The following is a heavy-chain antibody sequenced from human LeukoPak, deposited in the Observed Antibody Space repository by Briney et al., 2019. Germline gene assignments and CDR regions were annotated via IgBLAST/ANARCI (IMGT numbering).Heavy chain of an antibody. J-gene: IGHJ3*02. D-gene: IGHD3-9*01. CDR1: GFTFSDYY. CDR2: ISSSGSTI. V-gene: IGHV3-48*03. Sequence: PGGSLRLSCATSGFTFSDYYMTWVRQAPGKGLEWVSYISSSGSTIYYADSVKGRFTISRDNAKNSLYLQMNSLRAEDTAVYYCARASSLARTSYDILTGYTRKDAFDIWGQGTMVTVSS. CDR3: ARASSLARTSYDILTGYTRKDAFDI.